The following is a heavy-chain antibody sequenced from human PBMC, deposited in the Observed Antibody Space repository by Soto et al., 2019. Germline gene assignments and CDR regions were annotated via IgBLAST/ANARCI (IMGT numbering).Heavy chain of an antibody. CDR3: ARHRGGKWLRSLPYY. CDR2: IYPGDSDT. J-gene: IGHJ4*02. V-gene: IGHV5-51*01. D-gene: IGHD5-12*01. CDR1: GYSFTSYW. Sequence: PGESLKISCKGSGYSFTSYWIGWVRQMPGKGLEWMGIIYPGDSDTRYSPSFQGQVTISADKSISTAYLQWSSLKASDTAMYYCARHRGGKWLRSLPYYWGQGTLVTVSS.